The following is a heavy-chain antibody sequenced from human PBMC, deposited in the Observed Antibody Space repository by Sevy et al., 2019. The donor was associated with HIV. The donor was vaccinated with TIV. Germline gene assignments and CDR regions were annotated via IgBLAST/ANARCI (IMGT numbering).Heavy chain of an antibody. Sequence: GGSLRLSCEVAGFSFSDYGMTWVRQAPGKGLEWVSSISATGGSTYYADFVDGRFTVSRDNSKNTVYLYMDGLRAEDTAGYYCAKEALTYYSVPGSYLAGAFDIWGQGTMVTVSS. CDR2: ISATGGST. CDR3: AKEALTYYSVPGSYLAGAFDI. CDR1: GFSFSDYG. D-gene: IGHD3-10*01. V-gene: IGHV3-23*01. J-gene: IGHJ3*02.